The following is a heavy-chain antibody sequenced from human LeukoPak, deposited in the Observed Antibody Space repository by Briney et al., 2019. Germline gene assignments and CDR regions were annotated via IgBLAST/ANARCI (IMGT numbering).Heavy chain of an antibody. J-gene: IGHJ6*02. CDR3: AKDRYPTAVTTNGMDV. D-gene: IGHD4-17*01. CDR2: ISYDGSRI. V-gene: IGHV3-30*18. Sequence: RAGRSLRLSCAASGFTFSSYGMHWVRQAPGKGLEWVAKISYDGSRIYYADSVKGRFTISRDSPKKTLNLHMNSLRGEDTAVYYCAKDRYPTAVTTNGMDVWGQGTTVTVSS. CDR1: GFTFSSYG.